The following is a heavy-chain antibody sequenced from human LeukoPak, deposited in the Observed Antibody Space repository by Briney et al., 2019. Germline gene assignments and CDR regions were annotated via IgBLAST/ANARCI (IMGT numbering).Heavy chain of an antibody. V-gene: IGHV3-21*01. CDR2: ITGNSNYI. J-gene: IGHJ4*02. D-gene: IGHD3-10*01. Sequence: PGGSLRLSCAASGFTFSSYSMNWVRQAPGKGLEWVSFITGNSNYIYYADSVKGRFTISRDNAKNSLYLQMNSLRVEDTAVYYCARDRASGSGSIDYWGQGTLVTVSS. CDR1: GFTFSSYS. CDR3: ARDRASGSGSIDY.